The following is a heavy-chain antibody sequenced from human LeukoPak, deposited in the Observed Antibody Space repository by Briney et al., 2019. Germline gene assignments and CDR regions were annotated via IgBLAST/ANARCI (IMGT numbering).Heavy chain of an antibody. J-gene: IGHJ4*02. CDR1: GFTFSSYE. CDR3: AREFTRLDWLLFGIFDY. V-gene: IGHV3-48*03. CDR2: ISSSGSTI. Sequence: GGSLRLSCAASGFTFSSYEMNWVRQAPGKGLEWVSYISSSGSTIYYADSVKGRFTISRDNAKNSLYLQMNSLRAEDTAVYYCAREFTRLDWLLFGIFDYWGQGTLVTVSS. D-gene: IGHD3-9*01.